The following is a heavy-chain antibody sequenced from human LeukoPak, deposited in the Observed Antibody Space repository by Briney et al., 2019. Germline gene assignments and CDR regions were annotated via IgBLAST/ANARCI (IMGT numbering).Heavy chain of an antibody. CDR1: GFSFSDYY. V-gene: IGHV3-11*03. Sequence: GGSLRLSCVASGFSFSDYYMSWIRQAPGKGLEWVSYISSSGSHTNYADSVTGRFTISRNNAKKSLHLQMNSLRAEDAAVYYCARHPDGSLSLDYWGQGTLVTVSS. CDR3: ARHPDGSLSLDY. J-gene: IGHJ4*02. D-gene: IGHD1-26*01. CDR2: ISSSGSHT.